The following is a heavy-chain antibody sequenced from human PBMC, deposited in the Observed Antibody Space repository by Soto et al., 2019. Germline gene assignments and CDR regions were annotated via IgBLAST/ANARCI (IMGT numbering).Heavy chain of an antibody. J-gene: IGHJ4*02. CDR2: ISGSGGST. D-gene: IGHD3-10*01. CDR3: AKEPTLLSPLWFGGLGTAG. CDR1: GFTFSSYA. V-gene: IGHV3-23*01. Sequence: GGSLRLSCAASGFTFSSYAMSWVRQAPGKGLEWVSAISGSGGSTYYADSVKGRFTISRDNSKNTLYLQMNSLRAEDTAVYYCAKEPTLLSPLWFGGLGTAGWGQGTLVTVSS.